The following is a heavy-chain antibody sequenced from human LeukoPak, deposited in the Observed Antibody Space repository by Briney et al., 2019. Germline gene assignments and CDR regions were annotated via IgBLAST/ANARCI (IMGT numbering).Heavy chain of an antibody. V-gene: IGHV4-31*03. J-gene: IGHJ3*02. Sequence: SQTLSLTCTVSGGSISSGGYYWSWIRQHPGKGLEWIGYIYYSGSTYYNPSLKSRVTISVDTSKNQFSLKLSSVTAADTAVYYCASVLLWFGESALGAFDIWGQGTMVTVSS. CDR2: IYYSGST. D-gene: IGHD3-10*01. CDR1: GGSISSGGYY. CDR3: ASVLLWFGESALGAFDI.